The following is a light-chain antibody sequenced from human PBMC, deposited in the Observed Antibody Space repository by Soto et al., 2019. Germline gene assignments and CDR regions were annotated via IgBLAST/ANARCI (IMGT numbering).Light chain of an antibody. CDR2: DAS. V-gene: IGKV1-5*01. J-gene: IGKJ5*01. CDR1: QSISSW. Sequence: EIHVTQSPSTLAASVGGRVPITCRASQSISSWLAWYQQKPGKAPKLLIYDASSLESGVPSRFSGSGSGTEFTLTISSLQPDDFATYYCQQYNSYSQVTFGQGTRLEIK. CDR3: QQYNSYSQVT.